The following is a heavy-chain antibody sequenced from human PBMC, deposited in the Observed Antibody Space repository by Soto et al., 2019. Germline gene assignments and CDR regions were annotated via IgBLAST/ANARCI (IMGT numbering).Heavy chain of an antibody. CDR1: GFSLSTTEEV. CDR2: IYWDDDK. V-gene: IGHV2-5*02. Sequence: QITLKESGPTLVKPTQTLTLTCTFSGFSLSTTEEVVGWIRQPPGKAPEWLALIYWDDDKRYSPSLKTRLTITKDTSKNQVVLTVTNVDPVDTATYYCAHGSCFGADCYPNPYFDFWGQGILVTVSS. CDR3: AHGSCFGADCYPNPYFDF. D-gene: IGHD2-21*02. J-gene: IGHJ4*02.